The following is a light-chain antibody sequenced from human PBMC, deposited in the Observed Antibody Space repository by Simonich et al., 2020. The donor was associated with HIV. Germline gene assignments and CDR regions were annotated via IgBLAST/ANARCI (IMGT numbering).Light chain of an antibody. J-gene: IGKJ1*01. CDR1: QGISNS. V-gene: IGKV1-NL1*01. CDR3: QQYFSTPPWT. Sequence: DIQMTQSPSSLSASVRDRNTITCRANQGISNSLAWYQQKPGKAPKLLLYAASRLESWVPSRFSGSGSGTEYTLTISSLQPEDFATYYCQQYFSTPPWTFGRGTRVEIK. CDR2: AAS.